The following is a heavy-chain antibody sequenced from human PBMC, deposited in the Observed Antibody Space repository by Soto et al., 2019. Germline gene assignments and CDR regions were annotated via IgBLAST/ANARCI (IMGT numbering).Heavy chain of an antibody. V-gene: IGHV4-59*01. Sequence: PSETLSLTCTVSGGSISSYYWSWIRQPPGKGLEWIGYIYYSGSTNYNPSLKSRVTISVDTSKNQFSLKLSSVTAADTAVYYCARGYDFWQRGWFDPWGQGTLVTVSS. CDR3: ARGYDFWQRGWFDP. J-gene: IGHJ5*02. CDR1: GGSISSYY. CDR2: IYYSGST. D-gene: IGHD3-3*01.